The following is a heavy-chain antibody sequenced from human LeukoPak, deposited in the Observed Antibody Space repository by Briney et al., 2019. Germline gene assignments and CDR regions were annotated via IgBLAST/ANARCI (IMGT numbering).Heavy chain of an antibody. CDR2: ISYSGST. CDR1: GDSISTYS. J-gene: IGHJ3*02. Sequence: SETLSLTCTVSGDSISTYSWIWIRQPPGKGLECIGYISYSGSTNFNPSLQSRVTMSVATSKNQFSLKLNSVTAADTAVYYCARDFRGLNDAFDIWGQGTMVTVSS. V-gene: IGHV4-59*01. CDR3: ARDFRGLNDAFDI. D-gene: IGHD3-10*01.